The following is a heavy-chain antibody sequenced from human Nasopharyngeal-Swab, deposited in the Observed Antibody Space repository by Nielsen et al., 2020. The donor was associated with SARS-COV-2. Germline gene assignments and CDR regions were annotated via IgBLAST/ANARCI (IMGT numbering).Heavy chain of an antibody. Sequence: GGSLRLSCAASGFTFSSYAMHWVRQAPGKGLEWVAVISYDGSNKYYADSVKGRFTISRDNSKNTLYLQMNSLRAEDTAVYYCARAGSECYYYGMDVWGQGTTVTVSS. J-gene: IGHJ6*02. V-gene: IGHV3-30-3*01. CDR2: ISYDGSNK. CDR3: ARAGSECYYYGMDV. D-gene: IGHD3-10*01. CDR1: GFTFSSYA.